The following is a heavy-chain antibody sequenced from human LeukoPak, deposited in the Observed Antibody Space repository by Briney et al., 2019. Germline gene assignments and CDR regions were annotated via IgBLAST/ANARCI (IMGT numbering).Heavy chain of an antibody. CDR3: AKCYDILTGYYGLVYYGMDV. CDR1: GFTVSSYA. J-gene: IGHJ6*02. D-gene: IGHD3-9*01. V-gene: IGHV3-23*01. CDR2: ISGSGGST. Sequence: AGSLRLSCAASGFTVSSYAMSWVRQAPGNGLEWVSGISGSGGSTYYADSVKGRFTIASDNSKDPLDLHLRSLKAEGSAVCYCAKCYDILTGYYGLVYYGMDVWGQGTTVTVSS.